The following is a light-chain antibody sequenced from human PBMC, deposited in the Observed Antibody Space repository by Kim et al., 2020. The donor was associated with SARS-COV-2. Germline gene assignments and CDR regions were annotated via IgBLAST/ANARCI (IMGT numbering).Light chain of an antibody. J-gene: IGKJ1*01. V-gene: IGKV3-20*01. CDR3: HQYGMSPRT. CDR1: QSVTNHY. CDR2: VSS. Sequence: SPEERATLSCRASQSVTNHYLSWYQQKPGRAPSLLISVSSIRATGIPDRFSGSGSGTDFTLTINRLEPEEFAVYYCHQYGMSPRTFGQGTKVDIK.